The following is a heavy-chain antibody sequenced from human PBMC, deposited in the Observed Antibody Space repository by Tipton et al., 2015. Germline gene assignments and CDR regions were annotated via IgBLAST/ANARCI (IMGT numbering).Heavy chain of an antibody. CDR1: GISMDTFSYY. D-gene: IGHD2-15*01. CDR2: IYYSGGI. CDR3: ARDQGWFDY. Sequence: GLVKPSETLSLSCKVSGISMDTFSYYWAWVRQPPGKGLEWIGYIYYSGGINYNPSLKSRVTILVDTSKIQFSLKLSSVTAADTAVYYCARDQGWFDYWGQGTLVTVSS. J-gene: IGHJ4*02. V-gene: IGHV4-61*01.